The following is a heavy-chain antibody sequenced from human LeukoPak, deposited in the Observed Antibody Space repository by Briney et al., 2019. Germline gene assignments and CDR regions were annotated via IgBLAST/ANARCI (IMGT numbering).Heavy chain of an antibody. CDR1: GDSINSNY. J-gene: IGHJ1*01. CDR3: AGVRRGSSGRPEYFQH. Sequence: SETLSLTCTFPGDSINSNYWSWIRQPPGKGLEWIGYMYYSGSANYNPSLKSRVTISVDTSKNQFSLKVTSVTAAGAAVYYCAGVRRGSSGRPEYFQHWGQGTLVTVSS. CDR2: MYYSGSA. V-gene: IGHV4-59*01. D-gene: IGHD3-10*01.